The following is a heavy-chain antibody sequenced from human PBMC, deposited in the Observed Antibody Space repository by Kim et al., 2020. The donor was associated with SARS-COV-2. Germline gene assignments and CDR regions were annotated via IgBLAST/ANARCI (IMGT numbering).Heavy chain of an antibody. CDR2: ISSSGSTI. J-gene: IGHJ4*02. Sequence: GGSLRLSCAASGFTFSSYEMNWVRQAPGKGLEWVSYISSSGSTIYYADSVKGRFTISRDNAKNSLYLQMNSLRAEDTAVYYCARDLNVGAGDYWGQGTLVTVSS. V-gene: IGHV3-48*03. CDR3: ARDLNVGAGDY. D-gene: IGHD1-26*01. CDR1: GFTFSSYE.